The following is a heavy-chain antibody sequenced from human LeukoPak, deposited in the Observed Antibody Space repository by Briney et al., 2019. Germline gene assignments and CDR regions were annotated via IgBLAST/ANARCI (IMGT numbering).Heavy chain of an antibody. CDR3: AKSPRFYDSSGYYFDY. V-gene: IGHV3-9*01. D-gene: IGHD3-22*01. Sequence: PGRSLRLSCAASGFTFDDYAMHWVRQAPGKGLEWVSGISWNSGSIGYADSVKGRFTISRDNAKNSLYLQMNSLRAEDTALYYCAKSPRFYDSSGYYFDYWGQGTLVTVSS. CDR2: ISWNSGSI. J-gene: IGHJ4*02. CDR1: GFTFDDYA.